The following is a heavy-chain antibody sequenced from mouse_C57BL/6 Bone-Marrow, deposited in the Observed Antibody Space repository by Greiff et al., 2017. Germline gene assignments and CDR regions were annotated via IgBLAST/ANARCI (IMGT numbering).Heavy chain of an antibody. Sequence: VQLQQPGAELVRPGSSVKLSCKASGYTFTSYWMDWVKQRPGQGLEWIGNIYPSDSETHYNQKFKDKATLTVDKSSSTAYMQLSSLTSEDSAVYDCSRSDSRGAWFAYWGQGTLVTVSA. CDR3: SRSDSRGAWFAY. V-gene: IGHV1-61*01. D-gene: IGHD3-2*01. CDR1: GYTFTSYW. CDR2: IYPSDSET. J-gene: IGHJ3*01.